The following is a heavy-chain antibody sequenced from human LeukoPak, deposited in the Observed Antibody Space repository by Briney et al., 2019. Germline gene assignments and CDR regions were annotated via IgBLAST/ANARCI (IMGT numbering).Heavy chain of an antibody. CDR1: GGTFSSYA. Sequence: ASVKVSCKASGGTFSSYAISWVRQAPGQGLEWMGGIIPICGTANYAQKFQGRVTITADESTSTAYMELSSLRSEDTAVYYCARGLRLAYGSGSYYPVWGQGTTVTVSS. J-gene: IGHJ6*02. V-gene: IGHV1-69*13. CDR3: ARGLRLAYGSGSYYPV. CDR2: IIPICGTA. D-gene: IGHD3-10*01.